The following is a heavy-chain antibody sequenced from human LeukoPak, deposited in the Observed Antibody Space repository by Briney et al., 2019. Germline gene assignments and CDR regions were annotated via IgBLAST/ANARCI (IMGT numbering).Heavy chain of an antibody. V-gene: IGHV3-21*01. CDR2: ISSSSSYI. D-gene: IGHD5-18*01. CDR3: ARDKVPVGYSYGFDY. Sequence: GSLGLSCAASGFTFSSYSMNWVRQAPGKGLEWVSSISSSSSYIYYADSVKGRFTISRDNAKNSLYLQMNSLRAEDTAVYYRARDKVPVGYSYGFDYWGQGTLVTVSS. CDR1: GFTFSSYS. J-gene: IGHJ4*02.